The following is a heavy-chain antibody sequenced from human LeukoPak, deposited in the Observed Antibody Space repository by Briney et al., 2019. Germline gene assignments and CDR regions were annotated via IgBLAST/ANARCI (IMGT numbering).Heavy chain of an antibody. V-gene: IGHV1-8*02. D-gene: IGHD2-2*01. CDR2: MDPDRGNT. CDR1: GYTFTSYD. Sequence: ASVKVSCKASGYTFTSYDINWVRQAPGQGLEWMGWMDPDRGNTGYAHKFQGRVTMARSTSVSTAYMELSSLTSEDTAVYYCARGLSRCSSGNCYEPNWLDSWGQGTLVTVSS. J-gene: IGHJ5*01. CDR3: ARGLSRCSSGNCYEPNWLDS.